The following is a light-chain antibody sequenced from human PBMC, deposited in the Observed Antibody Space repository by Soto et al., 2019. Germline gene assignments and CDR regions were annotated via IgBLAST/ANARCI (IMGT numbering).Light chain of an antibody. CDR1: SGHSSYA. Sequence: QLVLTQSPSASASLGASVKLTCTLSSGHSSYAIAWHQQQPEKGPRYLMKLNSDGSHSKGDGIPDRFSGSSSGAERHLTISSLQSEDEADYYCQTWGTGILVFGGGTKLTVL. CDR2: LNSDGSH. V-gene: IGLV4-69*01. J-gene: IGLJ2*01. CDR3: QTWGTGILV.